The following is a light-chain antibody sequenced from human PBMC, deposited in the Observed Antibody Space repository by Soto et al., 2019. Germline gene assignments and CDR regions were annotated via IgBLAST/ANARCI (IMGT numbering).Light chain of an antibody. CDR1: SGHSNYA. J-gene: IGLJ2*01. V-gene: IGLV4-69*01. Sequence: QPVLTQSPSASASLGASVKLTCTLSSGHSNYAIAWHQQQPEKGPRYLMKLNRDGSHSKGDGIPNRCSGSSSGAERYLTVSSLQSEDEAYYYCQTWGTGIVIFGGGTKLTVL. CDR3: QTWGTGIVI. CDR2: LNRDGSH.